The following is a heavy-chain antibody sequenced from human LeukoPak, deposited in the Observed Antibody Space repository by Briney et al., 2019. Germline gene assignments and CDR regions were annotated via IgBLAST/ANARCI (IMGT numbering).Heavy chain of an antibody. D-gene: IGHD1-26*01. CDR1: GFTFSSYW. J-gene: IGHJ4*02. V-gene: IGHV3-74*01. CDR3: ASDVSGSLAFDY. Sequence: PGGSLRLSCAASGFTFSSYWMHWVRQAPGKGLVWVSRINSDGSSTSYADSVKGRFTISRDNAKNTLYLQMNSLRAEDTAVYYCASDVSGSLAFDYWGQGTLVTVSP. CDR2: INSDGSST.